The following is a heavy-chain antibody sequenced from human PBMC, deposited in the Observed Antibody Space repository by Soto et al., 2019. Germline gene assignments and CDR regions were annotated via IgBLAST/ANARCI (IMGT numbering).Heavy chain of an antibody. CDR2: IYYSGST. V-gene: IGHV4-61*01. J-gene: IGHJ6*02. Sequence: SETLSLTCTVSGGSVSSGRYYWSWMRQPPGKGLERIGYIYYSGSTNYNPSLKSRVTISIDTSKNQFSLKLSSVTAADTAVYYCARGKSITIFGVVIIEYYYYGMDVWGQGTTVTVSS. CDR3: ARGKSITIFGVVIIEYYYYGMDV. CDR1: GGSVSSGRYY. D-gene: IGHD3-3*01.